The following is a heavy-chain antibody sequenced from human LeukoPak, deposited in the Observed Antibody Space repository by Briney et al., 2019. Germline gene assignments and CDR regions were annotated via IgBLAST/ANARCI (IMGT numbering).Heavy chain of an antibody. Sequence: SETLSLTCTVSGGSISPYHWSWIRQPPGKGLEWIGYIYYSGSTNYNPSLKSRVTISVDTSKNQFSLRLSSVTAADTAVYYCANYYDSSGYCGQGTLVTVSS. CDR1: GGSISPYH. CDR3: ANYYDSSGY. J-gene: IGHJ4*02. V-gene: IGHV4-59*01. D-gene: IGHD3-22*01. CDR2: IYYSGST.